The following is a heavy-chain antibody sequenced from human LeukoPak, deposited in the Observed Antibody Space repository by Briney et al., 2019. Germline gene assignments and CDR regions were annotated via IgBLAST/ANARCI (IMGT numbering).Heavy chain of an antibody. Sequence: ASVKVSCKASGYTFTSYYMHWVRQAPGQGLEWMGIINPNGGSTSYAQKFQSRVTMTRDTSTSTVYMELSSLRSEDTAVYYCARGTTTHHDFSGGQGTLVTVSS. D-gene: IGHD3-3*01. V-gene: IGHV1-46*01. CDR2: INPNGGST. CDR3: ARGTTTHHDFS. CDR1: GYTFTSYY. J-gene: IGHJ4*02.